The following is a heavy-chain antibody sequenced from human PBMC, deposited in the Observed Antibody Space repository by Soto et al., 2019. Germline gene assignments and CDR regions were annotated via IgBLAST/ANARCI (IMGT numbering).Heavy chain of an antibody. V-gene: IGHV3-23*01. CDR2: ISGGGGRT. CDR3: AKVDGGGFYDYGDYVAY. CDR1: GFSFRSYA. Sequence: EVQLLESGGGLVQPGGSLRLSCAASGFSFRSYAMGWVRQAPGTGLEWVSGISGGGGRTYHADSVKGRITISRDNSKNTLYLKMNSLRAEDTAVYYCAKVDGGGFYDYGDYVAYWGQGTLVTVSS. D-gene: IGHD4-17*01. J-gene: IGHJ4*02.